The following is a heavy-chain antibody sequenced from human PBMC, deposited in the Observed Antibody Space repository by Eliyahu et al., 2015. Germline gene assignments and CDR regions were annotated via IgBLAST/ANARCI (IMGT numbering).Heavy chain of an antibody. J-gene: IGHJ4*02. CDR3: ARSPGYSYGYEGFNY. D-gene: IGHD5-18*01. Sequence: EVKKPGSSVKVSCKASGGTFTNFAISWVRQAPGQGLEWMGGIIPIFRTVNYAQILQGRVTITTDESTSTVYMELSSLIFDDTAVYYCARSPGYSYGYEGFNYWGQGTLVTVSS. V-gene: IGHV1-69*05. CDR2: IIPIFRTV. CDR1: GGTFTNFA.